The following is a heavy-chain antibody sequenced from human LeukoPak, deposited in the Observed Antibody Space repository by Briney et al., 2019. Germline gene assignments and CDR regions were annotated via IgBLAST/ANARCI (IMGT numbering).Heavy chain of an antibody. J-gene: IGHJ6*02. CDR2: IYYSGST. CDR3: ARAPLWFGELLAYGMDV. CDR1: GASISSYY. Sequence: SETLSLTCTVSGASISSYYWSWIRQPPGKGLEWIGYIYYSGSTYYNPSLKSRVTISVDTSKNQFSLKLSSVTAADTAVYYCARAPLWFGELLAYGMDVWGQGTTVTVSS. V-gene: IGHV4-59*06. D-gene: IGHD3-10*01.